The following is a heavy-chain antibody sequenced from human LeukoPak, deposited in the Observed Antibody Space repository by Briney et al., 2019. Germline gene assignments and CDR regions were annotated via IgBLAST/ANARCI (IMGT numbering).Heavy chain of an antibody. J-gene: IGHJ4*02. CDR3: ARGGYCSSTSCYTMVDY. CDR2: ISSGGSTI. D-gene: IGHD2-2*02. Sequence: PGGSLRLSCAASGFTFSDYYMSWIRQAPGKGLEWVSYISSGGSTIYYADSVKGRFTISRDNAKNSLYLQMNSLRAEDTAVYYCARGGYCSSTSCYTMVDYWGQGTLVTVSS. V-gene: IGHV3-11*04. CDR1: GFTFSDYY.